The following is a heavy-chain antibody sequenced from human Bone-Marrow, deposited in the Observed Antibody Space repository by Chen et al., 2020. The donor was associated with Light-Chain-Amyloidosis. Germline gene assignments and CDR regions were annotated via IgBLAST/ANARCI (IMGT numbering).Heavy chain of an antibody. CDR1: GFTFSNYW. CDR2: IKEDGSEK. J-gene: IGHJ6*02. V-gene: IGHV3-7*05. CDR3: LKGMDV. Sequence: EVQVAESGGGLVQPGVSLRLSCVASGFTFSNYWMNWVRQAPGKGLDWVANIKEDGSEKYYVDSVKGRFTISRDNAKNSLYLQMNGLRAEDTAVYYCLKGMDVWGQGTTVTVSS.